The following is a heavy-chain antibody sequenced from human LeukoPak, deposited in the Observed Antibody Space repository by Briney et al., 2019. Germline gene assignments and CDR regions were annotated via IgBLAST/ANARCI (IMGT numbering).Heavy chain of an antibody. CDR3: ARDLAPITPDSRVGY. D-gene: IGHD3-22*01. J-gene: IGHJ4*02. CDR1: GFTFSSYA. Sequence: GGSLRLSCAASGFTFSSYAMHWVRQAPGKGLEWVAVISYDGSNKYYADSVKGRFTISRDNSKNTPYLQMNSLRAEDTAVYYCARDLAPITPDSRVGYWGQGTLVTVSS. V-gene: IGHV3-30-3*01. CDR2: ISYDGSNK.